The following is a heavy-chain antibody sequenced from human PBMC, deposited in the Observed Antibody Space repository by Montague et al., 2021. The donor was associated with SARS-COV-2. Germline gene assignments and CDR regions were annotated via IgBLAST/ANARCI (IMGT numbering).Heavy chain of an antibody. J-gene: IGHJ2*01. Sequence: GGSISSGDYYWSWIRQPPGKGLEWIGYIYYSGSTYYNPSLKSRVTISVDTSKNQFSLKLSSVTAADTAVYYCARAFDWLSITRYWYFDLWGRGTLVTVSS. D-gene: IGHD3-9*01. V-gene: IGHV4-30-4*01. CDR1: GGSISSGDYY. CDR3: ARAFDWLSITRYWYFDL. CDR2: IYYSGST.